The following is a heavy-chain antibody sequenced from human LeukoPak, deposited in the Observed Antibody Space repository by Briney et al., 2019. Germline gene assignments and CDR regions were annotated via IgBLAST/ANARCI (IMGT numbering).Heavy chain of an antibody. CDR3: AELGITMIGGV. J-gene: IGHJ6*04. CDR2: VTRNGDTT. V-gene: IGHV3-23*01. CDR1: GFTFRSYA. Sequence: GGSLRLSCVGTGFTFRSYAMSWVRQAPGKGLEWVSAVTRNGDTTYYADSVKGRFTISRDNAKNSLYLQMNSLRAEDTAVYYCAELGITMIGGVWGKGTTVTISS. D-gene: IGHD3-10*02.